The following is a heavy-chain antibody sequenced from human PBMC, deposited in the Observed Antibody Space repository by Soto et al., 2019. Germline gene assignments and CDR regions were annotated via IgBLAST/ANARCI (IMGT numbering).Heavy chain of an antibody. D-gene: IGHD3-10*01. Sequence: GASVKVSCKAPGGTFSSYAISWVRQAPGQGLEWMGGIIPTFGTANYAQKFQGRVTITADKSTSTAYMELSSLRSEDTAVYYCARDFMVRGVTSNWFDPWGQGTLVTVSS. CDR1: GGTFSSYA. J-gene: IGHJ5*02. CDR3: ARDFMVRGVTSNWFDP. CDR2: IIPTFGTA. V-gene: IGHV1-69*06.